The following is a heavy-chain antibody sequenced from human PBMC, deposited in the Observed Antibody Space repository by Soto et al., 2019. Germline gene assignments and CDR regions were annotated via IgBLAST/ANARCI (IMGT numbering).Heavy chain of an antibody. V-gene: IGHV3-7*03. J-gene: IGHJ4*02. D-gene: IGHD2-15*01. Sequence: EVQLVESGGGLVQPGGSLRLSCAASGFTFSSYWMSWVRQAPGKGLEWVANIKQDGSEKSYVDSVRGRFTISRDNAKNSLFLQMNSLRAEDTAVYYCAKGISTPGVDFWGQGTLVTVSS. CDR3: AKGISTPGVDF. CDR2: IKQDGSEK. CDR1: GFTFSSYW.